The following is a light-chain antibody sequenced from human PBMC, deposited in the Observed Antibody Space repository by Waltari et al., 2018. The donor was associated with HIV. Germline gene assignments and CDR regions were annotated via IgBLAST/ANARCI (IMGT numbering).Light chain of an antibody. CDR3: SSFGRGNTVL. J-gene: IGLJ2*01. CDR1: SSDVGAYTY. V-gene: IGLV2-14*01. Sequence: QSALTQPASVSGSPGQSITISCPGTSSDVGAYTYVSWYQLYPGKAPKVMMFEVNNRPSGVSDRFSGSKSGNTASLTISGLQVEDEAVYFCSSFGRGNTVLFGGGTKVTVL. CDR2: EVN.